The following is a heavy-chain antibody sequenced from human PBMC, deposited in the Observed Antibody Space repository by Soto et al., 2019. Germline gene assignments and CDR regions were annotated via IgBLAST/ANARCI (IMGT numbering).Heavy chain of an antibody. CDR1: GFTFSRSW. D-gene: IGHD2-15*01. Sequence: EVQLVESGGGLVQPGGSLRLSCAASGFTFSRSWMSWVRQAPGKGLEWVANIKEDGSEKDYVDSVKGRFTISRDNAKNSLSLQMNSLRAEDTAVYYCAKLNDGARSLGVWGGGTMVTVSS. CDR3: AKLNDGARSLGV. V-gene: IGHV3-7*01. J-gene: IGHJ3*01. CDR2: IKEDGSEK.